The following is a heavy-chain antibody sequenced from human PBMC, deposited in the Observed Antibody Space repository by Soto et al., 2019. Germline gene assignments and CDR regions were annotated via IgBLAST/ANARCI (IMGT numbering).Heavy chain of an antibody. CDR3: ARAGTNMVQFDY. D-gene: IGHD3-10*01. V-gene: IGHV4-59*01. J-gene: IGHJ4*02. CDR2: IYYSGST. Sequence: QVQLQESGPGLVRPSETLSLTCTVSGGSINSYFWSWIRQSPGKGLEWIGHIYYSGSTSYSPSLKSRVSISVDTSKNQFSLEVHSVIAADTAVYYCARAGTNMVQFDYWGQGTLVTVSS. CDR1: GGSINSYF.